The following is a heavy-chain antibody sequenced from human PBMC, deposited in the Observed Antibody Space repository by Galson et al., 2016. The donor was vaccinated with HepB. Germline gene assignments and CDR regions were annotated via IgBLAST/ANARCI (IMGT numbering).Heavy chain of an antibody. CDR1: GFTFSGSA. CDR2: IRSKPNSYAT. V-gene: IGHV3-73*01. J-gene: IGHJ4*02. D-gene: IGHD3-22*01. CDR3: TRLEGDTHIYSYTQ. Sequence: SLRLSCAASGFTFSGSAIHWVRQASGKGMEWVGRIRSKPNSYATAYAASVEGRLTISRDDSQNTAYLQMNSLKTENTAVYYCTRLEGDTHIYSYTQWSQGTLVTVSA.